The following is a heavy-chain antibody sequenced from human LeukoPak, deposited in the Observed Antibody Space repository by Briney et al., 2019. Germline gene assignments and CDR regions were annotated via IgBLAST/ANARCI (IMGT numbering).Heavy chain of an antibody. CDR1: GYSIIYHY. V-gene: IGHV4-59*11. CDR2: VYYNRDP. Sequence: SETLPLTCAVSGYSIIYHYWTWVRQAPGKGLEWVGQVYYNRDPSYTASLKSRVAISIDTSNNDVSLSMSSVTAADTAIYYCARDAGMWSNYYYLDVWGEGTTVTVSS. D-gene: IGHD2-21*01. J-gene: IGHJ6*03. CDR3: ARDAGMWSNYYYLDV.